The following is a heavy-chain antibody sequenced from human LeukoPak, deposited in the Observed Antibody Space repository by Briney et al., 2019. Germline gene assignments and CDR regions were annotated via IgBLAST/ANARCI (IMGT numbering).Heavy chain of an antibody. D-gene: IGHD3-10*01. CDR3: AKDKSYSIDY. Sequence: GGSLRLSCAASGFTFSSYAMSWVRQAPGKGLEWVSAISGSGGSTYYADSVKGRFTISRDNAKNSLYLQMNSLRAEDTAVYHCAKDKSYSIDYWGQGTLVTVSS. V-gene: IGHV3-23*01. J-gene: IGHJ4*02. CDR2: ISGSGGST. CDR1: GFTFSSYA.